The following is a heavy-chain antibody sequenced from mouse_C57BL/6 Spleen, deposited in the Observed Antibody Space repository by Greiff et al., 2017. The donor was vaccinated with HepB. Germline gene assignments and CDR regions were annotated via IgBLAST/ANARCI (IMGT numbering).Heavy chain of an antibody. D-gene: IGHD3-2*02. V-gene: IGHV14-4*01. CDR2: IDPENGDT. CDR3: TTGQLRLLFAY. CDR1: GFNIKDDY. Sequence: VQLQQSGAELVRPGASVKLSCTASGFNIKDDYMHWVKQRPELGLEWIGWIDPENGDTEYASKFQGKATITADTSSNTAYLQLSSLTSEDTAVYYCTTGQLRLLFAYWGQGTLVTVSA. J-gene: IGHJ3*01.